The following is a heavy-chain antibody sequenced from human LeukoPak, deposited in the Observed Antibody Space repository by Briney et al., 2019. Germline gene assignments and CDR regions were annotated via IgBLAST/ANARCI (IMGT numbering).Heavy chain of an antibody. J-gene: IGHJ4*02. Sequence: GGSLRLSCAASGFTFSGYWMSWVRQAPGKGLEWVANINKDGSERYNVDSVKGRLTISRDNANKSLYLQMNSLRAEDTSVYYCARESKGRSKIDYWGQGTLVTVSS. CDR3: ARESKGRSKIDY. CDR1: GFTFSGYW. V-gene: IGHV3-7*01. D-gene: IGHD4-17*01. CDR2: INKDGSER.